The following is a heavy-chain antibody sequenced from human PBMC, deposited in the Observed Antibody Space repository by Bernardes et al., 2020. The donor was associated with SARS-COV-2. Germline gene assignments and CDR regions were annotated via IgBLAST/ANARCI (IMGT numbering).Heavy chain of an antibody. V-gene: IGHV4-59*01. CDR2: IYYSGST. Sequence: SETLSLTCTVSGGSISSYYWSWIRQPPGKGLEWIGYIYYSGSTNYNPSLKSRVTISVDTSKNQFSLKLSSVTAADTAVYYCARELNEAFDIWGQGTMVTVSS. D-gene: IGHD1-1*01. CDR1: GGSISSYY. J-gene: IGHJ3*02. CDR3: ARELNEAFDI.